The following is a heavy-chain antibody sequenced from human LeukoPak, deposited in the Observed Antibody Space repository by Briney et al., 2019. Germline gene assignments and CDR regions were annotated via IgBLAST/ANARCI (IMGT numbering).Heavy chain of an antibody. Sequence: ASVNVSCKASGYTFTDYYINWVRQAPGQGLEWMGRINPNSGDTNYAQKFQGRVTMTRDTSISTAYMELLRSDDTAVYYCARVWTTVRGMDVWGQGTTVTVSS. V-gene: IGHV1-2*06. CDR3: ARVWTTVRGMDV. CDR2: INPNSGDT. J-gene: IGHJ6*02. CDR1: GYTFTDYY. D-gene: IGHD4-17*01.